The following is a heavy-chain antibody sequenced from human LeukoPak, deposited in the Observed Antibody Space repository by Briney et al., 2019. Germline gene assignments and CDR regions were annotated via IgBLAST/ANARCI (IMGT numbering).Heavy chain of an antibody. CDR2: IYSGGST. CDR3: TRSRWLQPEKDY. V-gene: IGHV3-53*01. J-gene: IGHJ4*02. D-gene: IGHD5-24*01. CDR1: GFTVSSNY. Sequence: GGSLRLSCAASGFTVSSNYMSWVRQAPGKGLEWVSVIYSGGSTYYADSVKGRFTISRDNSKNTLYLQMNSLRAEDTAVYYCTRSRWLQPEKDYWGQGTLVTVSS.